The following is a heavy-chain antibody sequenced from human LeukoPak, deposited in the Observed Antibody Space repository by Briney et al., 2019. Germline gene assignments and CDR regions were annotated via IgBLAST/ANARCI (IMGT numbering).Heavy chain of an antibody. CDR2: ISGSGGST. CDR1: GFTFSSYA. CDR3: AKGVWLPGENWFDP. Sequence: SGRSLRLSCAASGFTFSSYAMSWVRQAPGKGLEWVSAISGSGGSTYYADSVKGRFTISRDNSKNTLYLQMNSLRAEDTAVYYCAKGVWLPGENWFDPWGQGTLVTVSS. J-gene: IGHJ5*02. D-gene: IGHD5-18*01. V-gene: IGHV3-23*01.